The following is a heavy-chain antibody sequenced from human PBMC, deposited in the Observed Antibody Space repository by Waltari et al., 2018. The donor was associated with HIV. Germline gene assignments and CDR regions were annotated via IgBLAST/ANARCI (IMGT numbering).Heavy chain of an antibody. CDR2: IYHSGST. Sequence: QVQLQESGPGLVKPSETLSLTRAVSGYSISSGSYWGWIRQPPGKGLEWIGSIYHSGSTYYNPSLKSRVTISVDTSKNQFSLKLSSVTAADTAVYYCARDPLGSYFLDYWGQGTLVTVSS. J-gene: IGHJ4*02. CDR3: ARDPLGSYFLDY. D-gene: IGHD1-26*01. V-gene: IGHV4-38-2*02. CDR1: GYSISSGSY.